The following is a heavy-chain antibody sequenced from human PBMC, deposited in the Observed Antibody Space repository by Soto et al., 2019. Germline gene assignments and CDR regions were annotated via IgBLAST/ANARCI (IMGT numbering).Heavy chain of an antibody. CDR3: ARRLGYSYGYNFDY. CDR2: IDPRDSYT. Sequence: EVQLVQSEAEVKKPGESLRIFCKGSGYAFTNYGISWVRQMPGKGLEWMGRIDPRDSYTNYSPSFHGHVTISADKSISTAYLQWSSLKASDTAIYYCARRLGYSYGYNFDYWGQGTLVTVSS. D-gene: IGHD5-18*01. CDR1: GYAFTNYG. V-gene: IGHV5-10-1*01. J-gene: IGHJ4*02.